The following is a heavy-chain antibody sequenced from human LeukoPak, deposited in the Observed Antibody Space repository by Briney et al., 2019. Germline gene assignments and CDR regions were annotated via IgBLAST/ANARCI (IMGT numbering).Heavy chain of an antibody. V-gene: IGHV1-69*04. D-gene: IGHD3-16*01. J-gene: IGHJ6*02. CDR3: ATGGGAVTSFGYYYGMDV. CDR2: IIPILGIA. CDR1: GYTFTSYA. Sequence: SVKVSCKASGYTFTSYAISWVRQAPGQGLEWMGRIIPILGIANYAQKFQGRVTITADKSTSTAYMELSSLRSEDTAVYYCATGGGAVTSFGYYYGMDVWGQGITVTVSS.